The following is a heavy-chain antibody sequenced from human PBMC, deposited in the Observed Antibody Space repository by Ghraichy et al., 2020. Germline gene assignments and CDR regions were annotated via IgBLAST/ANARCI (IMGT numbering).Heavy chain of an antibody. J-gene: IGHJ4*02. D-gene: IGHD2-2*01. V-gene: IGHV3-30-3*01. CDR3: ARAVDIVVVPADY. CDR2: ISYDGSNK. CDR1: GFTFSSYA. Sequence: RGSLRLSCAASGFTFSSYAMHWVRQAPGKGLEWVAVISYDGSNKYYADSVKGRFTISRDNSKNTLYLQMNSLRAEDTAVYYCARAVDIVVVPADYWGQGTLVTVSS.